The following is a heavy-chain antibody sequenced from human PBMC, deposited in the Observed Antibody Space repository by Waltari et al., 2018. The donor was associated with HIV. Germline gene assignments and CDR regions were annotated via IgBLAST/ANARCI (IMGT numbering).Heavy chain of an antibody. CDR1: GFQFSHFS. J-gene: IGHJ4*02. CDR3: VRDDPGYGPIDY. D-gene: IGHD3-10*01. CDR2: MRRASNEK. V-gene: IGHV3-7*03. Sequence: LVESGGGVVKAGGSLRLICEASGFQFSHFSLNWVRQSPVRGLEGVASMRRASNEKNYVDSGRGRFVISRDNSKSSVYLEMDSLREEDTARYFCVRDDPGYGPIDYWGQGTLVIV.